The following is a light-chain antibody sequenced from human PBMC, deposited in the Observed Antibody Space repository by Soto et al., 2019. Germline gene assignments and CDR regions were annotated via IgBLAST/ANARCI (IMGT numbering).Light chain of an antibody. CDR1: QSISSN. CDR2: AAS. V-gene: IGKV1-39*01. J-gene: IGKJ2*01. Sequence: IQMTQSTTSLSASVGDRVTIPCRASQSISSNLNWHQQKPGKAPKVLIYAASSLQSGVPSRFSGSGSGTDFTLTISSLQPEDFATYYCQQSYSIPYTFGQGTKVDIK. CDR3: QQSYSIPYT.